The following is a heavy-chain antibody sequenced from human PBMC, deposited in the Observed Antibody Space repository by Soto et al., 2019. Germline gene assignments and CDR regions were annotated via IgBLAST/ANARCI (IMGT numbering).Heavy chain of an antibody. CDR3: VAGGDTSGALDY. CDR2: IGWDGSVA. D-gene: IGHD3-22*01. V-gene: IGHV3-43*01. Sequence: EVKLLESGGVVVQPGGSLRLSCAASGFDFGDYTMYWVRQPPGKALEWVSLIGWDGSVAYYRDSVKGRFPISRDNKKNDLYLRMNSLTTEDTGLYYCVAGGDTSGALDYWGQGTLVTVSS. CDR1: GFDFGDYT. J-gene: IGHJ4*02.